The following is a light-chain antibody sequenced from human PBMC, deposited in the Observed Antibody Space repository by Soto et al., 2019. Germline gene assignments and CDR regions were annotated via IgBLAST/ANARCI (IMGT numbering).Light chain of an antibody. CDR1: QRVTSK. Sequence: EAELTQSPGTLSLSPGDRATLSCGASQRVTSKLSWYQQKPGQAPRLLIYGASNSATGIPDRFSGSGSGTDFTLAISSLEPEDFAVYYCQQRSNWLSITFGQGTRLEIK. CDR3: QQRSNWLSIT. V-gene: IGKV3-11*01. J-gene: IGKJ5*01. CDR2: GAS.